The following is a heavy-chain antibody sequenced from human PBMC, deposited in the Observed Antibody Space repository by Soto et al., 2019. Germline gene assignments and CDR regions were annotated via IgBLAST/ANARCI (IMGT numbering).Heavy chain of an antibody. V-gene: IGHV4-30-2*01. Sequence: QLQLQESGSGLVRPSQTLSLTCAVSGGSISSGGYSWNWIRRPPGKGLEWIGYIYHSGSTLYNPSHKSRVTTAVDKSKNQFSMKLSSVTAADTAVYYCARDQLEGNWFDPWGQGTLVTVSS. J-gene: IGHJ5*02. D-gene: IGHD1-1*01. CDR3: ARDQLEGNWFDP. CDR1: GGSISSGGYS. CDR2: IYHSGST.